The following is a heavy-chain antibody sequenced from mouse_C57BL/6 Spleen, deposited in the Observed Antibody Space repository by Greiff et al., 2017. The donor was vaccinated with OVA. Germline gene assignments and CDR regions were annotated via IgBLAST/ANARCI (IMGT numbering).Heavy chain of an antibody. D-gene: IGHD2-3*01. CDR1: GYTFTDYE. CDR2: IDPETGGT. Sequence: VQLQQSGAELVRPGASVTLSCKASGYTFTDYEMHWVKQTPVHGLEWIGAIDPETGGTAYNQKFKGKAILTADKSSSTAYMKLRSLTSEDSAVYCCTDDGYYKFDYWGQGTLVTVSA. J-gene: IGHJ3*01. CDR3: TDDGYYKFDY. V-gene: IGHV1-15*01.